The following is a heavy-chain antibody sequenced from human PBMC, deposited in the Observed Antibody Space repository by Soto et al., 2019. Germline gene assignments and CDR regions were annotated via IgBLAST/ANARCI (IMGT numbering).Heavy chain of an antibody. V-gene: IGHV3-30*18. CDR3: AKSNSGVPFYYYGMDV. CDR2: ISYDGSNK. CDR1: GFTFRSYC. J-gene: IGHJ6*02. Sequence: GGSLILSCAASGFTFRSYCMHWVRQAPGKGLEWVAVISYDGSNKYYADSVKGRFTISRDNSKNTLYLQMNSLRAEDTAVYYCAKSNSGVPFYYYGMDVWGQGTTVTVSS. D-gene: IGHD3-10*01.